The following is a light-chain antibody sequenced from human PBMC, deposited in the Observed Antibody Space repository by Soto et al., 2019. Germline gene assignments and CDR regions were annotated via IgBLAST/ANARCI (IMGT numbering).Light chain of an antibody. CDR1: SSDVGGYNY. Sequence: QSALTQPASVSGSPGQSITISCTGTSSDVGGYNYVSWYQQHPGKAPKHIFYDVSNRPSGVSNRFSGSKSGNTASLTISGLQAEDEADYYCSSYTSSSTLLYVFGTGTKLTVL. CDR2: DVS. V-gene: IGLV2-14*01. J-gene: IGLJ1*01. CDR3: SSYTSSSTLLYV.